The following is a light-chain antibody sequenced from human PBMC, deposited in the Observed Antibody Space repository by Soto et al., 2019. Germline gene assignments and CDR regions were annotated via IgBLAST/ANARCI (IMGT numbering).Light chain of an antibody. CDR3: QQRYSTPSIT. Sequence: DIQMTPSQSSLSAAVVYSVTITCRASQSISSYLNWYQQKPGKAPKLLIYAASSLQSGVPSRFSGSGSGTDFTLTIRSLQPEDFATYYCQQRYSTPSITCGQGKRREIK. J-gene: IGKJ5*01. CDR2: AAS. V-gene: IGKV1-39*01. CDR1: QSISSY.